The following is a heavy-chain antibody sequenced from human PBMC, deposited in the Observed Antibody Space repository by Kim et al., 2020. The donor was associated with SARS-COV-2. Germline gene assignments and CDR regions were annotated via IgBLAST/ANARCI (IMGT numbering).Heavy chain of an antibody. CDR3: AKSGYSSSWYLNDY. CDR2: IWYDGSNK. Sequence: GGSLRLSCAASGFTFSSYGMHWVRQAPGKGLEWVAVIWYDGSNKYYADSVKGRFTISRDNSKNTLYLQMNSLRAEDTAVYYCAKSGYSSSWYLNDYWGQGTLVTVSS. D-gene: IGHD6-13*01. J-gene: IGHJ4*02. CDR1: GFTFSSYG. V-gene: IGHV3-33*06.